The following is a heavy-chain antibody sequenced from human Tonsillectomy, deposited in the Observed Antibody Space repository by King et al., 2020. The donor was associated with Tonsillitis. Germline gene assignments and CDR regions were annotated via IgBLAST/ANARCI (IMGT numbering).Heavy chain of an antibody. D-gene: IGHD6-13*01. CDR2: IYQSGNA. CDR3: ARECSSTLYYHY. Sequence: QLQESGPGLVKPSETLSLTCSVFGYSISDGYYWGWIRQPPGKGLEWIGSIYQSGNAHYNPSLKSRVTLSVDTSKNQFSLKLSLVTAADTAVYYCARECSSTLYYHYGGQGARVTVS. J-gene: IGHJ4*02. CDR1: GYSISDGYY. V-gene: IGHV4-38-2*02.